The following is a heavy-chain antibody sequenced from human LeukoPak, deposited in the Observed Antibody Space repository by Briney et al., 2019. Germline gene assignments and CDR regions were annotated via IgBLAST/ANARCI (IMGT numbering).Heavy chain of an antibody. V-gene: IGHV1-2*02. D-gene: IGHD3-3*01. J-gene: IGHJ3*02. CDR1: GYTFTGYY. CDR3: ARDGVGLHAFDI. CDR2: TNPNTGGT. Sequence: ASVKVSCKASGYTFTGYYMHWVRQAPGQGLEWMGWTNPNTGGTNYAQKFQGRVTMTRDTSISTAYMELSRPRSDDTAVYYCARDGVGLHAFDIWGQGTMVTVSS.